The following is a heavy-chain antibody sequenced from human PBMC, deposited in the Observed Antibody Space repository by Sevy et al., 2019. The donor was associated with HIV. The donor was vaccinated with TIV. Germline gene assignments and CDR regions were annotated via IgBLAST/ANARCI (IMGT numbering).Heavy chain of an antibody. V-gene: IGHV4-39*01. Sequence: SETLSLTCTVSGGAISSSSYYWGWIRQPPGKGLEWIGSIYSTGSTSYNPSLKSRVTISVDTSKNQFSLRLTSVTAADTAVFYCATPRAGGWYEATGGYFDLWGRGTLVTVSS. CDR2: IYSTGST. CDR3: ATPRAGGWYEATGGYFDL. D-gene: IGHD6-19*01. J-gene: IGHJ2*01. CDR1: GGAISSSSYY.